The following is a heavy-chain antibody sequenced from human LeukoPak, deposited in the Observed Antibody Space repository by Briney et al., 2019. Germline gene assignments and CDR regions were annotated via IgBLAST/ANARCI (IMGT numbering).Heavy chain of an antibody. D-gene: IGHD3-22*01. V-gene: IGHV5-51*01. Sequence: KNGESLKISCKGSEFSFTSNWIAWVRQMPGKGLEWMGIIYPGDSDTRYGPSFQGHVTISADKSISTAYLQWTSLQASDTAIYYCASADYYDSSGHYFDSWGQGTLVTVSS. CDR1: EFSFTSNW. J-gene: IGHJ4*02. CDR2: IYPGDSDT. CDR3: ASADYYDSSGHYFDS.